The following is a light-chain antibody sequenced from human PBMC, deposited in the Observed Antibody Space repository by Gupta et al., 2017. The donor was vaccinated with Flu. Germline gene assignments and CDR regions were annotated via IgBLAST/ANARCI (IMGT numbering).Light chain of an antibody. CDR1: QSRRHSNGFNS. V-gene: IGKV2-28*01. J-gene: IGKJ1*01. CDR2: MAS. Sequence: DIVMTQSPLSLPVTPGEPASISCRSSQSRRHSNGFNSLDWYLQKPGQSPQLLIYMASKRASGVPDRFSGSGSGTDFTLKISRVEAEDVGVYYCRQNLQIPGSFGQGTKVEIK. CDR3: RQNLQIPGS.